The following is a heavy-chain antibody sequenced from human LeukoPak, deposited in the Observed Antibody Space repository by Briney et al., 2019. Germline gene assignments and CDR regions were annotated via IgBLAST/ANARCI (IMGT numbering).Heavy chain of an antibody. J-gene: IGHJ4*02. Sequence: SVNVSCKASGGTFSSYAISWVRQAPGQGLEWMGGIIPIFGTANYAQKFQGRVTITADESTSTAYMELSSLRSEDTAVYYCASTPGYSSGWYAPDYWGQGTLVTVSS. CDR3: ASTPGYSSGWYAPDY. CDR1: GGTFSSYA. D-gene: IGHD6-19*01. V-gene: IGHV1-69*01. CDR2: IIPIFGTA.